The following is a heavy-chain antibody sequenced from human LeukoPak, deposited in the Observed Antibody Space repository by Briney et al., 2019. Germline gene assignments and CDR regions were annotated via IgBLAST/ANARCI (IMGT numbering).Heavy chain of an antibody. CDR2: IYSGGST. J-gene: IGHJ4*02. CDR3: ARALGSGWLYFDY. D-gene: IGHD6-19*01. CDR1: GFTVSSNY. V-gene: IGHV3-66*01. Sequence: GGSLRLSCAASGFTVSSNYMSWVRQAPGKGLEWVSVIYSGGSTYYADSVKGRFTISRDNSKNTLYLQMNSLRAEDTAVYYCARALGSGWLYFDYWGQGTLVTVSS.